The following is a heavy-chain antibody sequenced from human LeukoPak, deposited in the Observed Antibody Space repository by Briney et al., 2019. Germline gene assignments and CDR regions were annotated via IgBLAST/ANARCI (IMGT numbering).Heavy chain of an antibody. CDR2: IGYRGGSI. CDR1: GFTFSNYA. Sequence: PGGSLRLSCAASGFTFSNYAMSWVRQAPGKGLEWVSIIGYRGGSIYYAYSVQGRFTISRDNSKNTLSLQMNGLRPEDTAVYYCAKSWGYTWPYYNYMDVWGKGTTVTVSS. V-gene: IGHV3-23*01. D-gene: IGHD3-16*02. J-gene: IGHJ6*03. CDR3: AKSWGYTWPYYNYMDV.